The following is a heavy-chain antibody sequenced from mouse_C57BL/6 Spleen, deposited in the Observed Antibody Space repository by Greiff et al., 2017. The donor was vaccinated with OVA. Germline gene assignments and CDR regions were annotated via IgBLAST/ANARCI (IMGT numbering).Heavy chain of an antibody. D-gene: IGHD1-1*01. V-gene: IGHV1-69*01. CDR1: GYTFTSYW. CDR2: IAPSDSYT. J-gene: IGHJ4*01. Sequence: QVQLKQPGAELVMPGASVKLSCKASGYTFTSYWMHWVKQRPGQGLEWIGEIAPSDSYTNYNQKFKGKSTLTVDKSSSTAYMQLSSLTSEDSAVYYCARSGYYGSSYSYYAMDYWGQGTSVTVSS. CDR3: ARSGYYGSSYSYYAMDY.